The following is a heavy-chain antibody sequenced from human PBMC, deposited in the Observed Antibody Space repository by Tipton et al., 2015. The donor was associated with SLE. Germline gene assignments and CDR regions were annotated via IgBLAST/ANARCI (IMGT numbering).Heavy chain of an antibody. J-gene: IGHJ3*02. CDR1: GGSISSHY. D-gene: IGHD3-10*01. CDR3: ARGGTMVQGEANDAFDI. Sequence: TLSLTCTVSGGSISSHYWSWILQPPGKGLEWIGYIYYSGSTNYNPSLKSRVTISVDTSKNQFSLKLSSVTAADTAVYYCARGGTMVQGEANDAFDIWGQGTMVTVSS. CDR2: IYYSGST. V-gene: IGHV4-59*11.